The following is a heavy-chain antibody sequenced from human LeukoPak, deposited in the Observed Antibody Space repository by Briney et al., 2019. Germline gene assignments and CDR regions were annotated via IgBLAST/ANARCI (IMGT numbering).Heavy chain of an antibody. CDR2: ISYSGNT. V-gene: IGHV4-39*01. Sequence: SETLSLTCTVSGGPIISSDYHWGWVRQPPGKGLEWIGTISYSGNTDYNPSPRSRVTISVDTSNNQFSLRLGSVTAADTAIYHCARHCCSAPSKRVFDIWGQGTMVTVSS. CDR3: ARHCCSAPSKRVFDI. CDR1: GGPIISSDYH. J-gene: IGHJ3*02. D-gene: IGHD2-15*01.